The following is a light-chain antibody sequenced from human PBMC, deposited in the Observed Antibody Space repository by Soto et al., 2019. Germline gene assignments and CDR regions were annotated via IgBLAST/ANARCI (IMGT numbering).Light chain of an antibody. CDR1: QSVSNC. CDR2: DAS. Sequence: EIVLTQSPATLSLSPGERATLSCRASQSVSNCLAWYQQKPGQAPRLLIFDASNRATGIPARFSGSGSGTDFTLTISRLEPEDFAVYYCQQYDSSPYTFGQGTKLEIK. J-gene: IGKJ2*01. V-gene: IGKV3-11*01. CDR3: QQYDSSPYT.